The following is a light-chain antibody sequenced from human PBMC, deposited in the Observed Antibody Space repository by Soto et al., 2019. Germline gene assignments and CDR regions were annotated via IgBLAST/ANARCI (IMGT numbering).Light chain of an antibody. CDR1: QTISNNY. J-gene: IGKJ1*01. V-gene: IGKV3-20*01. CDR2: GAS. CDR3: QQYADSRT. Sequence: EIVLTQSPGTLSLSPGERATLSCRASQTISNNYLAWYQQKPGQAPRLLIYGASTRATGIPDRFSGSGSGTDFTLTISSLEPADFAVYHCQQYADSRTFGQGTKVE.